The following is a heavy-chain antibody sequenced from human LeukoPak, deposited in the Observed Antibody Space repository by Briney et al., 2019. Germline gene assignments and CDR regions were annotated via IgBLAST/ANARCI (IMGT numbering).Heavy chain of an antibody. V-gene: IGHV4-34*01. J-gene: IGHJ4*02. D-gene: IGHD3-22*01. CDR3: ARRSVGSFSDSSGRTYGHPSNFDY. CDR1: GGSFSGYY. Sequence: PSETLSLTCNVYGGSFSGYYWSWIRQSPSKGLKWIGEINHSGNTNYNPSLKSRVALSVDTSKNQFSLKLSSVTATDTAVYYCARRSVGSFSDSSGRTYGHPSNFDYWGQGTLVTVSS. CDR2: INHSGNT.